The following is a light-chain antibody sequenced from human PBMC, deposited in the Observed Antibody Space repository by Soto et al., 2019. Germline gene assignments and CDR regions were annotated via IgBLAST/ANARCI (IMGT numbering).Light chain of an antibody. J-gene: IGLJ1*01. Sequence: QSGLTQPPSASGTPGHGVTISCSGSSSNIGSNTVNWYQQFPGTAPKLLIYNDNQRPSGVPDRFSGSKSGTSASLAISGLQSEDEANYYCAAWDDSLNGLYVFGSGTKVTV. CDR2: NDN. CDR3: AAWDDSLNGLYV. V-gene: IGLV1-44*01. CDR1: SSNIGSNT.